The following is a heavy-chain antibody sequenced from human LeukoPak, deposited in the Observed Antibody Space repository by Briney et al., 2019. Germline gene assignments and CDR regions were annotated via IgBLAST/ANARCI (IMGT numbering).Heavy chain of an antibody. D-gene: IGHD1-1*01. J-gene: IGHJ4*02. V-gene: IGHV3-33*01. Sequence: GRSLRLSCAASGFTFSIYGMHWVRQAPGKGLEWVAVIWYDGSNKYYADSLKGRFTISRDNSKNTLYLQMNSLRAEDTAVYYCARDRVKLERRGMYFDYWGQGTLVTVSS. CDR3: ARDRVKLERRGMYFDY. CDR1: GFTFSIYG. CDR2: IWYDGSNK.